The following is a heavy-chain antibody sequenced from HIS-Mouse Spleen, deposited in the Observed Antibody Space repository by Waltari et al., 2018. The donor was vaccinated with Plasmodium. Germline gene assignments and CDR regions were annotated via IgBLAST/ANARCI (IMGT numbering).Heavy chain of an antibody. CDR2: IKQSGST. CDR3: ARVTSSGVYWYFDL. V-gene: IGHV4-34*01. J-gene: IGHJ2*01. CDR1: GGSFSGYY. Sequence: QVQLQQWGAGLLKPSETLSLTCAVYGGSFSGYYWSWIRQPPGKGLEWIGEIKQSGSTKYNPSLKSRVTRSVDTSKNQFSLKLSSVTAADTAVYYCARVTSSGVYWYFDLWGRGTLVTVSS. D-gene: IGHD3-3*01.